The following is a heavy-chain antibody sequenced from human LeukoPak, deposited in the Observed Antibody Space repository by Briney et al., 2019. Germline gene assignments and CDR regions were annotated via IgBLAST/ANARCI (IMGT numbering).Heavy chain of an antibody. Sequence: SQTLSLTCALSGDSVSSYSAAWNWIRQSPSRGLEWLGRTYYRSKWYNDYAISVKSRITINADTSKNQFSLQLNSVTPEDTAVYYCARLKYQLQWPGSPSWFDPWGQGTLVTVSS. CDR3: ARLKYQLQWPGSPSWFDP. J-gene: IGHJ5*02. CDR2: TYYRSKWYN. V-gene: IGHV6-1*01. D-gene: IGHD2-2*01. CDR1: GDSVSSYSAA.